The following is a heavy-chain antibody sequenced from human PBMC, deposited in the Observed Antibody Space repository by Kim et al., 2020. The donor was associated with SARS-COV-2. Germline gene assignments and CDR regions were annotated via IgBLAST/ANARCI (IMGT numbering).Heavy chain of an antibody. Sequence: GGSLRLSCRSSGFAFDAHAMSWVRQVPGKGLEWVSTISWNSDSMAYADSVKGRFTISRDRSSLYLEMASLRPEDTALYYCACGEMKSDAFDIWGRGTMVIVS. D-gene: IGHD3-10*01. CDR2: ISWNSDSM. V-gene: IGHV3-9*01. CDR3: ACGEMKSDAFDI. J-gene: IGHJ3*02. CDR1: GFAFDAHA.